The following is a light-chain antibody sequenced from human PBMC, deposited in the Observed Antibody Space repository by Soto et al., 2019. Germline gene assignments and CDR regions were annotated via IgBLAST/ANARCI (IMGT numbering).Light chain of an antibody. J-gene: IGKJ4*01. CDR2: GAS. Sequence: EIVLTQSPGTLSLSPGERATLSCRASQSVSSSYLAWYQQKPGQAPRLLIYGASSRATGIPDRFSGSGSGTDFTLTISRLEPEDFAVYYWQQYGSSPITFGGGTKVEIK. CDR1: QSVSSSY. CDR3: QQYGSSPIT. V-gene: IGKV3-20*01.